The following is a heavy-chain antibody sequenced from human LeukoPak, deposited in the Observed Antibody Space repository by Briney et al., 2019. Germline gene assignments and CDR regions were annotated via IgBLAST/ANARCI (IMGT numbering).Heavy chain of an antibody. V-gene: IGHV1-46*01. Sequence: ASVTVSCKASGYTFTSYYMHWVRQAPGQGLEWMGIINPSGGSTSYAQKFQGRVTMTRDTSTSTVYMELSSLRSEDTAVYYCAISPRKDGAFDIWGQGTMVTVSS. CDR3: AISPRKDGAFDI. CDR2: INPSGGST. CDR1: GYTFTSYY. J-gene: IGHJ3*02.